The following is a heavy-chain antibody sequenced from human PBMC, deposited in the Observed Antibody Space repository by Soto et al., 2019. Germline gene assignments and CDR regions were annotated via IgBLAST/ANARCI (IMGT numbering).Heavy chain of an antibody. CDR2: ISLSHSAI. J-gene: IGHJ6*03. V-gene: IGHV3-48*02. D-gene: IGHD2-8*01. Sequence: GGSLRLSCLASGFSLSNSGMFWVRQAPGKGLEWISYISLSHSAIYYADSVKGRFTMSRDNAKNSIFLQMNSLTDEDRAAYYCATEGPNGFIPYYTEYWGKGVTVIVSS. CDR1: GFSLSNSG. CDR3: ATEGPNGFIPYYTEY.